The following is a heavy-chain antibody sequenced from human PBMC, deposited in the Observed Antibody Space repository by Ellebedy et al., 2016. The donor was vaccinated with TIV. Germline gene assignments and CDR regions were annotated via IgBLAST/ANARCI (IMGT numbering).Heavy chain of an antibody. V-gene: IGHV1-69*05. D-gene: IGHD3-22*01. Sequence: SVKVSXXASGYTFTSYGISWVRQAPGQGLEWMGGIIPIFGTANYAQKFQGRVTITRDTSASTAYMELSSLRSEDTAVYYCARRYYDSSGYLVDYWGQGTLVTVSS. J-gene: IGHJ4*02. CDR1: GYTFTSYG. CDR3: ARRYYDSSGYLVDY. CDR2: IIPIFGTA.